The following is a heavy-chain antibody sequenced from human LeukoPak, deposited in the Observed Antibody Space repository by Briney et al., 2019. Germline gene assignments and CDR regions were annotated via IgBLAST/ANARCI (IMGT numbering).Heavy chain of an antibody. Sequence: SETLSLTCTVSGGSISSSSYYWGWIRQPPGKGLEWIGSIYYSGSTYYNPSLKSRVTISVDTSKNQFSLKLISVTAADTAVYYCARVKLNYYDSSTYAFDIWGQGTMVTVSS. CDR2: IYYSGST. CDR1: GGSISSSSYY. V-gene: IGHV4-39*01. J-gene: IGHJ3*02. D-gene: IGHD3-22*01. CDR3: ARVKLNYYDSSTYAFDI.